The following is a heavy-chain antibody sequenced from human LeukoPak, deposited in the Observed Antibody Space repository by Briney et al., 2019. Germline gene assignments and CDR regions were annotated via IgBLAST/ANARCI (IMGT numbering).Heavy chain of an antibody. CDR3: ARSSYCTGTSCPLLY. CDR1: GGSISSYY. V-gene: IGHV4-59*01. D-gene: IGHD2-8*02. CDR2: IYYSGST. J-gene: IGHJ4*02. Sequence: SETLSLTCTVSGGSISSYYWSWIRQPPGKGLECIGYIYYSGSTNYNPSLKSRVTISVDTSKNQFSLKLSSVTAADTAVYYCARSSYCTGTSCPLLYWGLGTLVTVSS.